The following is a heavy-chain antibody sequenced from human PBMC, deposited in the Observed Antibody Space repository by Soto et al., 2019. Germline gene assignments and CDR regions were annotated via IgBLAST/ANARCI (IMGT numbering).Heavy chain of an antibody. Sequence: GGSLRLSCAASGFTFSSYSMNWVRQAPGKGLEWVSSISSSSSYIYYADSVKGRFTISRDNAKNSLYLQMNSLRAGDTAVYYCAREYSSGWPNYWGQGTLVTVSS. CDR3: AREYSSGWPNY. J-gene: IGHJ4*02. CDR2: ISSSSSYI. V-gene: IGHV3-21*01. CDR1: GFTFSSYS. D-gene: IGHD6-19*01.